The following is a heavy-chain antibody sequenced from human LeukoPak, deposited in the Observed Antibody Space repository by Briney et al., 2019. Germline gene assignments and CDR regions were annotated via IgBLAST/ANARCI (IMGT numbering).Heavy chain of an antibody. V-gene: IGHV1-18*01. J-gene: IGHJ4*02. Sequence: GASVKVSCKASGYTFTSYDINWVRQAPGQGLEWMGWISAYNGNTNYAQKLQGRVTMTTDTSTSTAYMELRSLRSDDTAVYYCARDMGIAAAGSEFDYWGQGTLVTVSS. CDR1: GYTFTSYD. CDR2: ISAYNGNT. D-gene: IGHD6-13*01. CDR3: ARDMGIAAAGSEFDY.